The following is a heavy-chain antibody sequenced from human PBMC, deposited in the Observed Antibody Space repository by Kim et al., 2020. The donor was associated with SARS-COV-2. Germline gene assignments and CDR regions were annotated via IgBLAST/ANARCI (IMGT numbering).Heavy chain of an antibody. D-gene: IGHD1-20*01. V-gene: IGHV3-30*07. Sequence: SVKRRFTISRDNSKNTLYLQMNSLRAEDTAVYYCARELYSWYYYYGMDVWGQGTTVTVSS. J-gene: IGHJ6*02. CDR3: ARELYSWYYYYGMDV.